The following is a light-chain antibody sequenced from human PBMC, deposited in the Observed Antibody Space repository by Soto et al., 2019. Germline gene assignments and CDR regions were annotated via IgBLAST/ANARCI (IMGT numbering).Light chain of an antibody. Sequence: QSALTQPPSVSGSPGQSVTISCTGTGSDFGVYNRVSWYQQSPGTAPKLIIYEVTNRPSGVPDRFSGSKSGNTASLTISGLQAEDEADYYCSSFTNSNTWVLGGGTKLTVL. CDR1: GSDFGVYNR. V-gene: IGLV2-18*02. J-gene: IGLJ3*02. CDR3: SSFTNSNTWV. CDR2: EVT.